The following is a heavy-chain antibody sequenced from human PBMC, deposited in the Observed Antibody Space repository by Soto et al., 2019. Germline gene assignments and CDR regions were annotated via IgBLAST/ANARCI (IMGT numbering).Heavy chain of an antibody. CDR1: GGTFGSYA. Sequence: SVKVSCKASGGTFGSYAISWVRQAPGQGLEWMGGIIPIFGTANYAQKFQGRVTITADESTSTAYMELSSLRSEDTAVYYCARDTKVAGGFEPGGQGTLVTVSS. V-gene: IGHV1-69*13. CDR3: ARDTKVAGGFEP. D-gene: IGHD2-15*01. CDR2: IIPIFGTA. J-gene: IGHJ5*02.